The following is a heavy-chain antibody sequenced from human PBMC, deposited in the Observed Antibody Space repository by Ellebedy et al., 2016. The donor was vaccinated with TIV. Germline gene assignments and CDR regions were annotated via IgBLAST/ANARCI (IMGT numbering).Heavy chain of an antibody. V-gene: IGHV3-73*01. CDR3: TRHGRLGYCSSTSCYGPVYYYGMDV. CDR2: IRSKANSYAT. CDR1: GFTFSGSA. Sequence: GESLKISCAASGFTFSGSAMHWVRQASGKGLEWVGRIRSKANSYATAYAASVKGRFTISRDDSKNTAYLQMNSLKTEDTAVYYCTRHGRLGYCSSTSCYGPVYYYGMDVWGQGTTVTVSS. D-gene: IGHD2-2*01. J-gene: IGHJ6*02.